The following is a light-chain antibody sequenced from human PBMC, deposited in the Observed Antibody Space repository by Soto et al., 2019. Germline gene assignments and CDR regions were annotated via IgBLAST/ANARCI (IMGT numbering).Light chain of an antibody. Sequence: QSVLSQPPSVSGAPGQRVTISCTGSSSNIGAGYDVHWYQQLPGTAPKLLIYDNSNRPSGVPDRFSGSKSGTSASLAITGLQAEDDADYYCQSYDSTLSAYVFGTGTKVTVL. J-gene: IGLJ1*01. CDR2: DNS. CDR1: SSNIGAGYD. V-gene: IGLV1-40*01. CDR3: QSYDSTLSAYV.